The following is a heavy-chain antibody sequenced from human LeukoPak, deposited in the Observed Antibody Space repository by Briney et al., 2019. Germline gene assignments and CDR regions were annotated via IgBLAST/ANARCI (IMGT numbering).Heavy chain of an antibody. CDR3: ATKQWLAPPPDS. CDR1: GFTFSKYW. J-gene: IGHJ4*02. V-gene: IGHV3-74*01. D-gene: IGHD6-19*01. CDR2: INTDGTVT. Sequence: GGSLRLSCAASGFTFSKYWMLWVRHAPGKGLESVSRINTDGTVTTYAHSVKGRFTVSRDNADNTMFLQMNSVRDEDTAVYYCATKQWLAPPPDSWGQGTPVTVSS.